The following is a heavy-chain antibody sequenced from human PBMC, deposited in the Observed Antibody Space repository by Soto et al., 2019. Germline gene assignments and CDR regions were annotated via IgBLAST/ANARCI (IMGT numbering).Heavy chain of an antibody. CDR1: GFTFSSYS. J-gene: IGHJ3*02. CDR3: AKDKVESYGGDAFDI. D-gene: IGHD1-26*01. Sequence: GRSLRLSCAASGFTFSSYSMSWVRQAPGKGLEWVSVISGSGGSTYYADSVKGRFTISRDNSKNALFLQMNSLRAEDTAVYYCAKDKVESYGGDAFDIWGQGTMVTVSS. V-gene: IGHV3-23*01. CDR2: ISGSGGST.